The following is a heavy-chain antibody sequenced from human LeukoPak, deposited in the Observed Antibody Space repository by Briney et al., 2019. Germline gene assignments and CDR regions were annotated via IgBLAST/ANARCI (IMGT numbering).Heavy chain of an antibody. CDR3: ARMMMVRGVGDWFDP. CDR1: GFSLGTRGRR. CDR2: IDWDDDK. V-gene: IGHV2-70*04. D-gene: IGHD3-10*01. Sequence: SGPTLVNPPQTLTLTCTFSGFSLGTRGRRVSWIRQPPGKALEWLSRIDWDDDKFYSTSLKTRLTISKDTSKNQVVLTMTNMDPVDTATYYCARMMMVRGVGDWFDPWGQGTLVTVSS. J-gene: IGHJ5*02.